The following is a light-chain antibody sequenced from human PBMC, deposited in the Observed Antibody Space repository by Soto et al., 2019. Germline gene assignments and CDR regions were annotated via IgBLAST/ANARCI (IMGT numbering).Light chain of an antibody. J-gene: IGKJ5*01. CDR2: DAS. CDR1: QSVRNY. V-gene: IGKV3-11*01. Sequence: EIVLTQSPATLSLSPGERATLSCRASQSVRNYLAWYQQKPGQAPRLLIYDASNRATGIPARFSGSGSGTGFTLTISSLEPEDFAVYYCQQRYNWPPITFGQGTRLEIK. CDR3: QQRYNWPPIT.